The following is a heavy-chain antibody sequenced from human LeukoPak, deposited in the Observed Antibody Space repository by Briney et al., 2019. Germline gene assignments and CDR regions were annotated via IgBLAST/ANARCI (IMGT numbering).Heavy chain of an antibody. CDR2: IYPGDSDT. Sequence: GESLKISCKGSGYSFTSYWIGWVRQMPGKGLEWMGIIYPGDSDTRFSPSFQGQVTFSADKSISTAYLQWSSLKASDTAMYYCARQLNYYDTSGYLVYYLDYWGQGTLVTVSS. J-gene: IGHJ4*02. V-gene: IGHV5-51*01. D-gene: IGHD3-22*01. CDR1: GYSFTSYW. CDR3: ARQLNYYDTSGYLVYYLDY.